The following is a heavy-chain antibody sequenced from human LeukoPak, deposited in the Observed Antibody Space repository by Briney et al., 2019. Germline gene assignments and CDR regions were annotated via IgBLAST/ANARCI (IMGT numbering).Heavy chain of an antibody. J-gene: IGHJ4*02. CDR1: GGSISSSSYY. CDR3: ARLGFSSSWVIDY. V-gene: IGHV4-39*01. D-gene: IGHD6-13*01. CDR2: IYYSGST. Sequence: SETLSLTCTVSGGSISSSSYYWGWIRQPPGKGREWIGSIYYSGSTYYNPSLKSRVTISVDTSKNQFSLKLSSVTAADTAVYYCARLGFSSSWVIDYWGQGTLVTVSS.